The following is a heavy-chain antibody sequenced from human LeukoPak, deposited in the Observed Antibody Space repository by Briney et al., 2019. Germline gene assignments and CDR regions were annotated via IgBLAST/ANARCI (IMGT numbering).Heavy chain of an antibody. CDR1: GYTFTSYA. CDR2: INAGNGNT. J-gene: IGHJ4*02. Sequence: ASVKVSCKASGYTFTSYAMHWVRQAPGQRLEWMGWINAGNGNTKYSQKFQGRVTITRDTSASTAYMELSSLRSEDTAVYYCASGRGEVYSSGWYYFDYWGQGTLVTVSS. CDR3: ASGRGEVYSSGWYYFDY. D-gene: IGHD6-19*01. V-gene: IGHV1-3*01.